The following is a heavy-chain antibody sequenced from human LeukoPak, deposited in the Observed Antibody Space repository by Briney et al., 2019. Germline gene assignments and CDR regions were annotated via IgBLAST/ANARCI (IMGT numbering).Heavy chain of an antibody. D-gene: IGHD2-2*01. J-gene: IGHJ4*02. V-gene: IGHV4-59*12. CDR1: GGSISSYY. Sequence: SETLSLTCTVSGGSISSYYRSWIRQPPGKGLEWIGYIYYSGSTNYNPSLKSRVTISVDTSKNQFSLKLSSVTPEDTAVYYCARLSCGSTSCYAVDYWGQGTLVTVSS. CDR3: ARLSCGSTSCYAVDY. CDR2: IYYSGST.